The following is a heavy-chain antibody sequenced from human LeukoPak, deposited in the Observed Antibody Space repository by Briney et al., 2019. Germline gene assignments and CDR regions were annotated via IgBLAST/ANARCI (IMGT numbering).Heavy chain of an antibody. Sequence: GGSLRLSCAASGFTFSSYWMSWVRQAPGKGLEWVANIKQDGSEKYYVDSVKGRFTISRDNAKNSLYLQMNSLRAEDTAVYYCASNRERLRFGDYFDYWGQGTLVTVSS. V-gene: IGHV3-7*01. CDR2: IKQDGSEK. CDR3: ASNRERLRFGDYFDY. J-gene: IGHJ4*02. CDR1: GFTFSSYW. D-gene: IGHD5-12*01.